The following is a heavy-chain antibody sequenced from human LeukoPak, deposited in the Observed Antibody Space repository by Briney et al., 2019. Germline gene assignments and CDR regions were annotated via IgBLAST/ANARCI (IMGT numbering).Heavy chain of an antibody. V-gene: IGHV3-48*03. CDR1: GFTLSTYE. J-gene: IGHJ5*02. CDR3: AREAPFYDSSGYYYPDWLDL. D-gene: IGHD3-22*01. CDR2: FSSSGNTQ. Sequence: QPGGSLRLSCAASGFTLSTYEMNWVRQAPGKGLEWVSYFSSSGNTQYYSDSVEGRFSLSRDNVKNSLYLQMNSLRAEDTGIYYCAREAPFYDSSGYYYPDWLDLWGQGTLVTVSS.